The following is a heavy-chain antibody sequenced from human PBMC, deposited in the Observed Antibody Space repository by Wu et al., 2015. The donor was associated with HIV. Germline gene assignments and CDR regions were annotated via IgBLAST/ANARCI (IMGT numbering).Heavy chain of an antibody. CDR3: ARDPQGMVRGVKDKNWFDS. V-gene: IGHV1-2*02. Sequence: EQLVQSGAEVKKPGASVKVSCKASGYTFSGYYMHWVRQAPGQGLEWMGWITLYNGDTNYAQNFQGRVTMTRDTSISTAYMELSRLTSDDTAVYYCARDPQGMVRGVKDKNWFDSWGQGSLVTVSS. J-gene: IGHJ5*01. CDR2: ITLYNGDT. CDR1: GYTFSGYY. D-gene: IGHD3-10*01.